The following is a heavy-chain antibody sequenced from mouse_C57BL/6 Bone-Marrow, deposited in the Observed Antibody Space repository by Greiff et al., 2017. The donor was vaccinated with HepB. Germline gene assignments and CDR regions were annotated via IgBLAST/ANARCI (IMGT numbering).Heavy chain of an antibody. Sequence: EVKLEESGPGLVKPSQSLSLTCSVTGYSITSGYYWNWIRQFPGNKLEWMGYISYDGSNNYNPSLKNRISITRDTSKNQFFLKLNSVTTEDTATYYWARGAMDYWGQGTSVTVSS. CDR2: ISYDGSN. J-gene: IGHJ4*01. CDR3: ARGAMDY. CDR1: GYSITSGYY. V-gene: IGHV3-6*01.